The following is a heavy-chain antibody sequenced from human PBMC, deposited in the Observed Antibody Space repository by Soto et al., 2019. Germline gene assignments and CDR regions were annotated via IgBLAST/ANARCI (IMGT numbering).Heavy chain of an antibody. CDR1: GGTFSSYA. Sequence: QVQLVQSGAEVKKPGSSVKVSCKASGGTFSSYAISWVRQVPGQGLEWMGGIIPIFGTADYAQKFQGRVTITADESTSTAYMELSSLRSEDTAVYYCASHSGSSPEGRYYYGMDVWGQGTTVTVSS. J-gene: IGHJ6*02. V-gene: IGHV1-69*12. D-gene: IGHD1-26*01. CDR3: ASHSGSSPEGRYYYGMDV. CDR2: IIPIFGTA.